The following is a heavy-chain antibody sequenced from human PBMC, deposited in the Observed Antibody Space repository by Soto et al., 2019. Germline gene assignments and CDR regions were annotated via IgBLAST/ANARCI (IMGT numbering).Heavy chain of an antibody. CDR3: ARAVAVPADFDY. D-gene: IGHD6-19*01. CDR2: INAGNGNT. V-gene: IGHV1-3*05. J-gene: IGHJ4*02. Sequence: QVQLVQSGAEEKKPGASVKVSCKASGYTFTGYAMHWVRQAPGQRLEWMGWINAGNGNTKYSQKFQGRVTITMDTSASTAYMELSSLRSEDTAVYDCARAVAVPADFDYWGQGTLVTVSS. CDR1: GYTFTGYA.